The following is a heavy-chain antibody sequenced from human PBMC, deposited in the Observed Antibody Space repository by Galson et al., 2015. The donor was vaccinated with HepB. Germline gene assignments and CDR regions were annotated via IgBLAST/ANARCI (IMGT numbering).Heavy chain of an antibody. J-gene: IGHJ6*02. Sequence: SLRLSCAASGFTFSNAWMNWVRQAPGKGLEWVGRIKSKTDGGTTDYAAPVKGRFTISRDDSKNTLYLQMNSLKTEDTAVYYCTTDAGGRYCSSTSCLHYYYYGMDVWGQGTTVTVPS. CDR1: GFTFSNAW. V-gene: IGHV3-15*07. CDR3: TTDAGGRYCSSTSCLHYYYYGMDV. CDR2: IKSKTDGGTT. D-gene: IGHD2-2*01.